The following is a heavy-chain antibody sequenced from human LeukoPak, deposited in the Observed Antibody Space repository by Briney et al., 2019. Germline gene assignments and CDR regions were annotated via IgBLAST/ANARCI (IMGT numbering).Heavy chain of an antibody. CDR1: GGSISSGDYY. D-gene: IGHD6-13*01. CDR2: IYYGGST. CDR3: ARAGIAAAGTWLDP. V-gene: IGHV4-30-4*08. Sequence: SQTLSLTCTVSGGSISSGDYYWSWIRQPPGKGLEWIGYIYYGGSTYYNPSLKSRVTISVDTSKNQFSLKLSSVTAADTAVYYCARAGIAAAGTWLDPWGQGTLVTVSS. J-gene: IGHJ5*02.